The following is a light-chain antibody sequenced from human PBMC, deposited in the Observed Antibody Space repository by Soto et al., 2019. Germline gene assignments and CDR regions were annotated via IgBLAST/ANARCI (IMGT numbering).Light chain of an antibody. CDR2: DVN. V-gene: IGLV2-14*01. CDR1: SSDVGGYNY. Sequence: QSALTQPASVSGSPGQSITISCIGTSSDVGGYNYVSWYQQDPGKAPKLMIYDVNNRPSGVSNRFSGSKSGNTASLTISGLQAEDEAYYYCSSYTSSSTLAVFGGGTKLTVL. CDR3: SSYTSSSTLAV. J-gene: IGLJ2*01.